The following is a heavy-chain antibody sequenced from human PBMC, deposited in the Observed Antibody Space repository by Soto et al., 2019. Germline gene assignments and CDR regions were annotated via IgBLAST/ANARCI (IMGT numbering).Heavy chain of an antibody. CDR2: IIPIFGTA. D-gene: IGHD3-9*01. J-gene: IGHJ3*02. V-gene: IGHV1-69*06. Sequence: GASVKVSCKASGGTFSSYAISWVRQAPGQGLEWMGGIIPIFGTANYAQKFQGRVTITADKSTSTAYMELSSLRSEDTAVYYCARGRYDILNGYYIGDAFDIWGQGTMVTGSS. CDR3: ARGRYDILNGYYIGDAFDI. CDR1: GGTFSSYA.